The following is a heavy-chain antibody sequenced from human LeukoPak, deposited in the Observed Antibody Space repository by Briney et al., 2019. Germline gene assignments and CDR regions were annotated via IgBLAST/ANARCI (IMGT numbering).Heavy chain of an antibody. CDR1: GDSMNGYY. J-gene: IGHJ4*02. D-gene: IGHD4-17*01. CDR3: ARGSGDYAEYGYFDD. Sequence: SETLSLTRSVSGDSMNGYYWSWIRQPPGRGREWIGCIYYSESTNYKPSLQSRVTIEVDTSKIQFSLKLSSVTAADTAVYYSARGSGDYAEYGYFDDGGEGTLVTVS. CDR2: IYYSEST. V-gene: IGHV4-59*01.